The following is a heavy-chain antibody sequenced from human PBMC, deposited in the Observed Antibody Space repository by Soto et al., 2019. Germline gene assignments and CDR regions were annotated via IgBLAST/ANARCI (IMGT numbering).Heavy chain of an antibody. CDR3: AKDGGYYDSSGYYRDY. Sequence: HPGGSLRLSCAASGFTFSSYAMSWVRQAPGKGLEWVSAISGSGGSTYYADSVKGRFTISRDNSKNTLYLQMNSLRAEDTAVYYCAKDGGYYDSSGYYRDYWGQGTLVTVSS. CDR2: ISGSGGST. V-gene: IGHV3-23*01. CDR1: GFTFSSYA. D-gene: IGHD3-22*01. J-gene: IGHJ4*02.